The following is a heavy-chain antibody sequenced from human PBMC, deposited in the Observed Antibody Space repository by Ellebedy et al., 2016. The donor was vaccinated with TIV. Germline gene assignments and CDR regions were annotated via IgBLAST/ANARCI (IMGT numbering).Heavy chain of an antibody. V-gene: IGHV1-46*01. Sequence: ASVKVSCKASGYKFIRYYIHWVRQAPGHGLEWMGIINPSDGGPNFAQKFQGRLTMTRDTSTSTVHIERSSLTSEDTAVYYCATFAGGNPPRREDYWGQGTLVTVSS. CDR1: GYKFIRYY. J-gene: IGHJ4*02. D-gene: IGHD4-23*01. CDR3: ATFAGGNPPRREDY. CDR2: INPSDGGP.